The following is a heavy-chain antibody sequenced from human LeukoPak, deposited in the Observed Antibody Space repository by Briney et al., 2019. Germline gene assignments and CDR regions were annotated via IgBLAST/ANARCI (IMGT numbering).Heavy chain of an antibody. Sequence: SETLSLTCTVSGGSISSSSYYWGWIRQPPGKGLEWIGSIYYSGSTYYNPSLKSRVTISADTSKNQFSLKLSSVTAADTAVYYCARPHSGSYYGDGFDIWGQGTMVTVSS. D-gene: IGHD1-26*01. CDR3: ARPHSGSYYGDGFDI. J-gene: IGHJ3*02. V-gene: IGHV4-39*01. CDR2: IYYSGST. CDR1: GGSISSSSYY.